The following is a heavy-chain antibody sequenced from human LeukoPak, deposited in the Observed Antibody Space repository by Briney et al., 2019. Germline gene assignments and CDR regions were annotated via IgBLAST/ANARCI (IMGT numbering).Heavy chain of an antibody. CDR2: ISAYNGNT. CDR1: GYTFTSYG. J-gene: IGHJ4*02. D-gene: IGHD3-10*01. Sequence: ASVKVSCKASGYTFTSYGISWVRQAPGQGLEWMGWISAYNGNTNYAQKLQGRVTMTTDTSTSTAYMELRSLRSDDTAVYYCARGGATMVRGVIVYYFDYWGQGTLVTVSS. CDR3: ARGGATMVRGVIVYYFDY. V-gene: IGHV1-18*01.